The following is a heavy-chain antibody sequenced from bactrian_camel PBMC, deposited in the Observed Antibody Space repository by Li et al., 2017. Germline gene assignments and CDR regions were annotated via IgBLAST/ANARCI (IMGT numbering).Heavy chain of an antibody. CDR1: GFSYDSD. D-gene: IGHD2*01. J-gene: IGHJ4*01. Sequence: DVQLVESGGGSVQAGGSLRLSCTASGFSYDSDMGWYRQAPGKGLEWVSTINTSTSTRYADSVKGRFTISKDNAENTLYLEMNSLKPEDSAMYYRAARGKAVCYNRAETFEYWGQGTQVTVS. CDR2: INTSTST. V-gene: IGHV3S2*01. CDR3: AARGKAVCYNRAETFEY.